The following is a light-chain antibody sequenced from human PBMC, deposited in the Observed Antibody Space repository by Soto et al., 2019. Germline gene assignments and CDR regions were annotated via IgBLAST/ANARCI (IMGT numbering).Light chain of an antibody. V-gene: IGLV3-21*02. CDR2: DNS. CDR3: QVWDTSSDHWV. CDR1: NIGSRS. J-gene: IGLJ3*02. Sequence: SYELTQAPSVSVAPGQTARITCGGNNIGSRSVHWYQQRPGQAPVLVVYDNSDRPSGIPERFSGSNSGNTATLTISRVEAGDEADYYCQVWDTSSDHWVFGGGTKLTVL.